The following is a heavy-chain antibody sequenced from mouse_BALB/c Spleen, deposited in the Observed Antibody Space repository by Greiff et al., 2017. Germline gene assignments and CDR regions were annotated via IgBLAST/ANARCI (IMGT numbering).Heavy chain of an antibody. CDR3: ARDYWFAY. V-gene: IGHV5-6-3*01. CDR2: INSNGGST. CDR1: GFTFSSYG. Sequence: EVMLVESGGGLVQPGGSLKLSCAASGFTFSSYGMSWVRQTPDKRLELVATINSNGGSTYYPDSVKGRFTISRDNAKNTLYLQMSSLKSEDTAMYYCARDYWFAYWGQGTLVTVSA. J-gene: IGHJ3*01.